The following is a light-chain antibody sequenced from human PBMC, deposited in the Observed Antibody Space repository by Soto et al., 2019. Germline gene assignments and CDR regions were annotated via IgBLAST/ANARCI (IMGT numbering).Light chain of an antibody. Sequence: QSALTQPPSASGTPGQRVTMSCSGSSSNIGSNTVNWYQQLPGTAPNVLSYSNNQWPSGVPDRFSGSKSGTSASLAISGLQSEDEADYYGAAWDDSLNGPVFGGGTKVTVL. CDR3: AAWDDSLNGPV. CDR2: SNN. CDR1: SSNIGSNT. V-gene: IGLV1-44*01. J-gene: IGLJ3*02.